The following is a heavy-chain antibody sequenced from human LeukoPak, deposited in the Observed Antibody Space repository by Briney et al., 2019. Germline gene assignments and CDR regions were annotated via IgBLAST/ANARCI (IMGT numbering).Heavy chain of an antibody. CDR3: AKNKIAAAGPYYFDY. D-gene: IGHD6-13*01. CDR2: ISGSGGST. CDR1: GFTFSSYA. J-gene: IGHJ4*02. V-gene: IGHV3-23*01. Sequence: GGSLRLSCAASGFTFSSYAMSWVRQAPGKGLEWVSAISGSGGSTYYADSVKRRFTISRDNSKNTLYLQMNSLRAEDTAVYYCAKNKIAAAGPYYFDYWGQGTLVTVSS.